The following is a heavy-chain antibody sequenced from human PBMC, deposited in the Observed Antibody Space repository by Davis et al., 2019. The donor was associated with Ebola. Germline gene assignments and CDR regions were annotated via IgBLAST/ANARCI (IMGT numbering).Heavy chain of an antibody. Sequence: SQTLSLTCDVSGASIRTYYWSWVRQPPGKGLEWIGYIYNSGSTNYNPSLRSRVTISADPSKNQFSLRLTSVTAADTAVYYCARGARSPDNWGQGTLVTVSS. CDR1: GASIRTYY. CDR3: ARGARSPDN. V-gene: IGHV4-59*01. CDR2: IYNSGST. J-gene: IGHJ4*02.